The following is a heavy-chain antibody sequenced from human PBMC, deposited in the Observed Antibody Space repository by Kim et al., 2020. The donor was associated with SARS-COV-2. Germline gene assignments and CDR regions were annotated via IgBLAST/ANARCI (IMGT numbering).Heavy chain of an antibody. D-gene: IGHD6-13*01. V-gene: IGHV4-39*01. J-gene: IGHJ1*01. Sequence: SETLSLTCTVSGGSISSSSYYWGWIRQPPGKGLEWIGNIYSSGSTYYNPSLKSRVTISVDTTKNQFSLKLSSVTAADTAVYYCAKQGISWNWGQGTLVTVPS. CDR3: AKQGISWN. CDR1: GGSISSSSYY. CDR2: IYSSGST.